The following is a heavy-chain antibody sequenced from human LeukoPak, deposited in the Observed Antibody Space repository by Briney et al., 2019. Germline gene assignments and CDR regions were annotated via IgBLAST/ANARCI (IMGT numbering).Heavy chain of an antibody. CDR1: GFTFSTYA. Sequence: GGSLRLSCAASGFTFSTYAMSWVRQAPGKGLEWVSTISGSGTSAYYADSVKGRFTISRDSSKSTMYLQMNSLSGGGTAVYYCAKNSGSRFGWFDPWGQGTLVTVSS. CDR2: ISGSGTSA. CDR3: AKNSGSRFGWFDP. V-gene: IGHV3-23*01. J-gene: IGHJ5*02. D-gene: IGHD1-26*01.